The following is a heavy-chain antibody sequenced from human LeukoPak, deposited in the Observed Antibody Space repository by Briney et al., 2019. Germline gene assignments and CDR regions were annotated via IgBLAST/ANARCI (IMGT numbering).Heavy chain of an antibody. J-gene: IGHJ4*02. D-gene: IGHD6-25*01. CDR3: ANIASANYLSDY. CDR1: GFTFSSYA. Sequence: QTGGSLRLSCAASGFTFSSYAMSWVRQAPGKGLEWVSAISGSGGSTYYADSVKGRFTISRDNSRNTLYLQMNSLRAEDTAVYYCANIASANYLSDYWGQGTLVTVSS. CDR2: ISGSGGST. V-gene: IGHV3-23*01.